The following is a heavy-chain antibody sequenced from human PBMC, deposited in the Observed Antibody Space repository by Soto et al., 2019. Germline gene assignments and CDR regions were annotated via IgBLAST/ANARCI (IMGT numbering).Heavy chain of an antibody. V-gene: IGHV4-30-4*01. CDR2: IYSSGNT. CDR1: GASVSSDNYY. J-gene: IGHJ5*02. CDR3: AWRVTGGGERFDP. Sequence: QVQLQVSGPGLVEPSQILSLTCTVSGASVSSDNYYWTWIRQPPGKDLEWIGYIYSSGNTNYNPSLRSRVTMSKDTSKNQFSLQLSSVTAADTAVYYCAWRVTGGGERFDPWGQGTLVTVSS. D-gene: IGHD7-27*01.